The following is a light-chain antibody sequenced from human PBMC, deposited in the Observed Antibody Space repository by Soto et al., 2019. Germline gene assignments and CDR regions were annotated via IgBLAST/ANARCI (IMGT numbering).Light chain of an antibody. CDR2: KAS. CDR1: QSISSW. CDR3: QQYNSYWT. J-gene: IGKJ1*01. Sequence: DIQMTQSPPTLSASVGDRVTITCRASQSISSWLAWYQQKPGKAPKLLIYKASGLESGVPSRFSGSGSGTEFTLTISSLQPDDFATYYCQQYNSYWTFGQGTKVEIK. V-gene: IGKV1-5*03.